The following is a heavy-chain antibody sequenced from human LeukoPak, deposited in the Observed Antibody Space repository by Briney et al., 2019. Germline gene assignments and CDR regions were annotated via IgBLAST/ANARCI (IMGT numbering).Heavy chain of an antibody. CDR2: ISGSGGST. D-gene: IGHD2-2*01. Sequence: PGGSLRLSCAASGFTFSSYAMSWVRQAPGKGLEWVSAISGSGGSTYYADSVKGRFTISRDNSKNTLYLQMNSLRAEDTAVYYCAKVRLGYCSSTSCSHFDYWGQGTLVTVSS. CDR1: GFTFSSYA. J-gene: IGHJ4*02. CDR3: AKVRLGYCSSTSCSHFDY. V-gene: IGHV3-23*01.